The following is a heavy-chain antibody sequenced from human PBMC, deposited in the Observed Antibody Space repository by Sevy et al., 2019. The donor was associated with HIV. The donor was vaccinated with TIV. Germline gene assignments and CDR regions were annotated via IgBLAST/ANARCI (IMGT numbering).Heavy chain of an antibody. CDR2: IKRDGSEK. D-gene: IGHD2-2*01. J-gene: IGHJ6*02. Sequence: GGSLRLSCAGSGFTFSNYWMSWVRQAPGKGLEWVANIKRDGSEKYYVASVKGRFTISRDNAKTSLYLQMNSLRVEDTAVYYCARDCSSASCLWGMDVWRQGTMVTVSS. V-gene: IGHV3-7*03. CDR3: ARDCSSASCLWGMDV. CDR1: GFTFSNYW.